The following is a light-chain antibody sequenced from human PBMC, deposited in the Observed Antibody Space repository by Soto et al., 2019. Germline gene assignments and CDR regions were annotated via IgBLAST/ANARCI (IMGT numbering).Light chain of an antibody. CDR2: DDN. Sequence: QSAPTQPPSVSAAPGQKVTISCSGRSSNIGGNSVSWYQQLPGTAPKLLIYDDNKRPSGIPDRFSGSKSGTSATLGITGFQTGDEADYYCGSWDSSLSAYVFGTGTKVTVL. V-gene: IGLV1-51*01. CDR3: GSWDSSLSAYV. J-gene: IGLJ1*01. CDR1: SSNIGGNS.